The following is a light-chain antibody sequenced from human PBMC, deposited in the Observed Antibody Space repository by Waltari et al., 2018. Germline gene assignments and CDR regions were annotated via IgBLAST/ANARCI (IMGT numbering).Light chain of an antibody. CDR2: EVS. CDR3: SSYTTSSAPGV. V-gene: IGLV2-14*01. J-gene: IGLJ1*01. CDR1: YSDVGAYDF. Sequence: QSALTQPASVPGSPGQTITISCSGTYSDVGAYDFVSCYQQHPGKAPHLIIYEVSNRPSGISNRFSASKSGNTASLTISGLQAEDEADYYCSSYTTSSAPGVFGTGTRVTVL.